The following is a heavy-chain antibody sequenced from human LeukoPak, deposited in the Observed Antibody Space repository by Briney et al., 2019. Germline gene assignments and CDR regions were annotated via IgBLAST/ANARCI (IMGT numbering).Heavy chain of an antibody. Sequence: PSETLSLTCTVSGYSISSGYYWGWIRQPPGKGLEWIGSIYHSGSTYYNPSLKSRVTISVDTSKNQFSLKLSSVTAADTAVYYCASSYGDSYWYFDLWGRGTLVTVSS. CDR2: IYHSGST. CDR1: GYSISSGYY. CDR3: ASSYGDSYWYFDL. J-gene: IGHJ2*01. V-gene: IGHV4-38-2*02. D-gene: IGHD4-17*01.